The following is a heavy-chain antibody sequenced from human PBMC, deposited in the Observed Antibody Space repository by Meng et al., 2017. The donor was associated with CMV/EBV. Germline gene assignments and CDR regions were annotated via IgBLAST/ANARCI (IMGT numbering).Heavy chain of an antibody. CDR2: IHHSGST. CDR1: GYSISSGYY. Sequence: SETLSLTCTVSGYSISSGYYWGWIRQPPGKGLEWIGSIHHSGSTYYNPSLKSRVTISVDTSKNQFSLKLSSVTAADTAVYYCASLIAARERNDNWGQGTLVTVSS. D-gene: IGHD6-6*01. J-gene: IGHJ4*02. CDR3: ASLIAARERNDN. V-gene: IGHV4-38-2*02.